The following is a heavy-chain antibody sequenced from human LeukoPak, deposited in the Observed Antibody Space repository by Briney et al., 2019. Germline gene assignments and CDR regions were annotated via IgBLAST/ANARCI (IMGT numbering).Heavy chain of an antibody. Sequence: GGSLRLSCAASGFTFTTFATHWVRQAPGKGLEWVSYISSSGSTIYYADSVKGRFTISRDNAKNSLYLQMNSLRAEDTAVYYCARVPGILGDYYYGMDVWGKGTTVTVSS. J-gene: IGHJ6*04. CDR1: GFTFTTFA. CDR2: ISSSGSTI. D-gene: IGHD1-1*01. V-gene: IGHV3-48*03. CDR3: ARVPGILGDYYYGMDV.